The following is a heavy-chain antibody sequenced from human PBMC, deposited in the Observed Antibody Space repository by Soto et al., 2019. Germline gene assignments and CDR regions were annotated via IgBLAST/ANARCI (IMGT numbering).Heavy chain of an antibody. Sequence: QVQLQESGPGLVKPSETLSLTCTVSGGSISSYYWSWIRQPAGKGLEWIGRIYTSGSTNYNPSLKSRVTISVDTSKNQFSLKLSSVTAADTAVYYCARVMGDIVVVPSTRNWFDPWGQGTLVTVSS. CDR3: ARVMGDIVVVPSTRNWFDP. J-gene: IGHJ5*02. D-gene: IGHD2-2*01. V-gene: IGHV4-4*07. CDR1: GGSISSYY. CDR2: IYTSGST.